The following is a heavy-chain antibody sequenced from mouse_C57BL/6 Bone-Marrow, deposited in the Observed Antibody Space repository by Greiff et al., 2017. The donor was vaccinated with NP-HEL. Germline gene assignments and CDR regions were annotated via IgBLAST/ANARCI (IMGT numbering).Heavy chain of an antibody. CDR2: FYPGSGSI. CDR1: GYTFTEYT. Sequence: VKLMESGAELVKPGASVKLSCKASGYTFTEYTIHWVKQRSGQGLEWIGWFYPGSGSIKYNEKFKDKATLTADKSSSTVYMELSRLTSEDSAVYFCARHEEGPGSSPYYFDYWGQGTTLTVSS. CDR3: ARHEEGPGSSPYYFDY. V-gene: IGHV1-62-2*01. J-gene: IGHJ2*01. D-gene: IGHD1-1*01.